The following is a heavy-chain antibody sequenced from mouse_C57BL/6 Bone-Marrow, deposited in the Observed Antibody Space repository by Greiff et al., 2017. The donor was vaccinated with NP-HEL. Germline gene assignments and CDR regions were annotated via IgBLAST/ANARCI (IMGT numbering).Heavy chain of an antibody. CDR2: IYPGNSDT. V-gene: IGHV1-5*01. CDR3: HYYYGSFDD. D-gene: IGHD1-1*01. Sequence: EVQLQQSGTVLARPGASVKMSCKTSGYTFTSYWMHWVKQRPGQGLEWIGAIYPGNSDTSYNQKFKGKAKLTAVTSASTPYMELSSLTNEGSAVYYCHYYYGSFDDWGQGTTLTVSS. J-gene: IGHJ2*01. CDR1: GYTFTSYW.